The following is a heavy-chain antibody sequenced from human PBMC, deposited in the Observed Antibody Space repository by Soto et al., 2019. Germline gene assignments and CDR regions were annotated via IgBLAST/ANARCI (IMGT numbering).Heavy chain of an antibody. D-gene: IGHD2-2*01. CDR1: GGSISSGGYY. V-gene: IGHV4-31*03. Sequence: QVQLQESGPGLVKPSQTLSLTCTVSGGSISSGGYYWSWIRQHPGKGLEWIGYIYYSGSTYYNPSLKSRVTISVDTSKYQFSLKLSSVTAADTAVYYCARSPDDIVVVPAANGAFDIWGQGTMVTVSS. CDR3: ARSPDDIVVVPAANGAFDI. CDR2: IYYSGST. J-gene: IGHJ3*02.